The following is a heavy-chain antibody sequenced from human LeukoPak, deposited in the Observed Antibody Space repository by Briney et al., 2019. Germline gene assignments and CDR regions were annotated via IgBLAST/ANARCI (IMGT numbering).Heavy chain of an antibody. Sequence: GASVKVSCKASGYTFTGYYMHWVRQAPGQGLEWMGWINPNSGGTNYAQKFQGRVTTTRDTSISTAYMELSRLRSDDTAVYYCARDYCSGGSCYSEFFRFDPWGQGTLVTVSS. J-gene: IGHJ5*02. CDR2: INPNSGGT. CDR1: GYTFTGYY. V-gene: IGHV1-2*02. CDR3: ARDYCSGGSCYSEFFRFDP. D-gene: IGHD2-15*01.